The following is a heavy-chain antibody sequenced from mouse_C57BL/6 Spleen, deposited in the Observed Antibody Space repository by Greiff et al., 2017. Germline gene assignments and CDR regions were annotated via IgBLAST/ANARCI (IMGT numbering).Heavy chain of an antibody. Sequence: LQQPGASVKLSCKASGYTFTSYWMHWVQQRPGQGLEWIGEIDPSDSYTNYNQKFKGKSTLTVDKSSSTAYMQLSSLTSEDSAVYYCARTTAQATSWFAYWGQGTLVTVSA. CDR2: IDPSDSYT. CDR1: GYTFTSYW. D-gene: IGHD3-2*02. CDR3: ARTTAQATSWFAY. V-gene: IGHV1-69*01. J-gene: IGHJ3*01.